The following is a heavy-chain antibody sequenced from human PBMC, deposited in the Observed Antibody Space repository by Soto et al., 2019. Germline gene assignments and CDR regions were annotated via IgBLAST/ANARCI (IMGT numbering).Heavy chain of an antibody. V-gene: IGHV3-23*01. CDR2: ITGSGGRT. CDR3: AKDSWGGAGSGWSHDY. Sequence: GGSLRLSCAGSGFSFANYAMSWVRQAPGKGLEWVSAITGSGGRTYHGDSVKGRLTISRDNSKNTLYLQMNSLRVEDTAVYYCAKDSWGGAGSGWSHDYWGQGTLVTVYS. J-gene: IGHJ4*02. D-gene: IGHD6-19*01. CDR1: GFSFANYA.